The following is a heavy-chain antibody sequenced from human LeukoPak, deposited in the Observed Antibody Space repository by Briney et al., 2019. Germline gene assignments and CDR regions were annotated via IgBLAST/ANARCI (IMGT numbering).Heavy chain of an antibody. CDR2: ISAYNGNT. CDR1: GYTFTSYG. CDR3: ARERESSSWPSYYYYYGMDV. Sequence: EASVKVSCTASGYTFTSYGISWVRQAPGQGLEWMGWISAYNGNTNYAQKLRGRVTMTTDTSTSTAYMELRSLRSDDTAVYYCARERESSSWPSYYYYYGMDVWGKGTTVTVSS. J-gene: IGHJ6*04. V-gene: IGHV1-18*04. D-gene: IGHD6-13*01.